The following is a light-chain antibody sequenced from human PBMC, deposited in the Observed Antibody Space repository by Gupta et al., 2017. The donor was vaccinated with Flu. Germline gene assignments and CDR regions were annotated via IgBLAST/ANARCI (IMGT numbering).Light chain of an antibody. CDR2: RAS. CDR1: QTINYW. CDR3: QQYNSYSQA. V-gene: IGKV1-5*03. J-gene: IGKJ1*01. Sequence: DIQRTQSPSTLSASVGDRVTITCRASQTINYWLDWYQQKPGKAPKLLVYRASVLEDGGPSRFSGSGSGTDFTLTISRLQPDDFATYYCQQYNSYSQAFGQGTKVEIK.